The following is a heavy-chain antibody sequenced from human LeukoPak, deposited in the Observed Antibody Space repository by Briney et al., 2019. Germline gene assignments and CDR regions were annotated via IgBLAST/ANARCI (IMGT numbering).Heavy chain of an antibody. J-gene: IGHJ3*02. Sequence: PSETLSLTCTVSGGSISSYYWSWIRQPPGKGLERIGYIYYSGSTNYNPSLKSRVTISVDTSKNQFSLKLSSVTAADTAVYYCARGYYYDSSGYYHDAFDIWGQGTMVTVSS. CDR3: ARGYYYDSSGYYHDAFDI. CDR2: IYYSGST. D-gene: IGHD3-22*01. V-gene: IGHV4-59*01. CDR1: GGSISSYY.